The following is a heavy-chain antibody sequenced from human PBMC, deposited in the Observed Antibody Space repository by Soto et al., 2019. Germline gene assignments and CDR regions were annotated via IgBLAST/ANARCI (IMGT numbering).Heavy chain of an antibody. V-gene: IGHV4-61*01. CDR1: GGSVSANSYY. D-gene: IGHD3-3*01. Sequence: PSETLSLTCTVSGGSVSANSYYWNWIRLPPGKGLQWVGHIYHTGIIQHSPSFKSRALISLDTPQNSLSLRLSSATVAATAVYFCVRLIFWSGYLAKDVWGQGXTVTVSS. CDR3: VRLIFWSGYLAKDV. J-gene: IGHJ6*02. CDR2: IYHTGII.